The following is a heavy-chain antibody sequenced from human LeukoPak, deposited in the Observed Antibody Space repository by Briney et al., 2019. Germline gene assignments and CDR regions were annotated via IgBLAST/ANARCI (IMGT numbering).Heavy chain of an antibody. CDR3: ARALVGAATLSY. CDR1: GYSFATYW. J-gene: IGHJ4*02. V-gene: IGHV5-51*01. Sequence: GESLKISCKGSGYSFATYWIAWVRQMPGKGLEWMGVIYPGDSDTRYSPSFQGQVTLSADKSISTAYLQWSSLKASDTAIYYCARALVGAATLSYWGQGTLVTVSS. D-gene: IGHD1-26*01. CDR2: IYPGDSDT.